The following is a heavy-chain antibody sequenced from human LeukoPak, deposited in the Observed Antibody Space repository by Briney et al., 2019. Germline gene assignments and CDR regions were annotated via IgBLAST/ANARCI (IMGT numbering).Heavy chain of an antibody. J-gene: IGHJ6*02. V-gene: IGHV5-51*01. D-gene: IGHD3-3*01. Sequence: GESLKISSQGSGYSFTSYWIGWVRPMPGKGLEWMGIIYPGDSDTRYSPSFQGQVTISAAKSISTAYLQWSSLKASDTAMYYCARLLPPYYYYGMDVWGQGATITVSS. CDR2: IYPGDSDT. CDR1: GYSFTSYW. CDR3: ARLLPPYYYYGMDV.